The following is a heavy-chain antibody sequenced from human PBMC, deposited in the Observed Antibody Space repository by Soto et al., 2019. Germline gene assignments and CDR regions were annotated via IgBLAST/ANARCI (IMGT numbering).Heavy chain of an antibody. CDR3: AKGSGWSRYYYYGMDV. D-gene: IGHD6-19*01. J-gene: IGHJ6*02. CDR2: TYYRSKWYN. CDR1: GDSVSSNSAA. V-gene: IGHV6-1*01. Sequence: SQTLSLTCAISGDSVSSNSAAWNWIRQSPSRGLEWLGRTYYRSKWYNDYAVSVKSRITINPDTSKNQFPLQLNSVTPEDTAVYYCAKGSGWSRYYYYGMDVWGQGTTVTVSS.